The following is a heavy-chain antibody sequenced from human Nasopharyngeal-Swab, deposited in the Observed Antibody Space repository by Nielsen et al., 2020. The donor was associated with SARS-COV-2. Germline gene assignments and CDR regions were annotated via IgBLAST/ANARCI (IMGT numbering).Heavy chain of an antibody. J-gene: IGHJ4*02. V-gene: IGHV3-9*01. D-gene: IGHD4-17*01. CDR1: GFTFDDYA. CDR2: ISWNSGSI. CDR3: ARGMTTVTL. Sequence: GGSLRLSCAASGFTFDDYAMHWVRQAPGKGLEWASGISWNSGSIGYADSVKGRFTISRDNAKNSLYLQMNSLRAEDTALYYCARGMTTVTLWGQGTLVTVSS.